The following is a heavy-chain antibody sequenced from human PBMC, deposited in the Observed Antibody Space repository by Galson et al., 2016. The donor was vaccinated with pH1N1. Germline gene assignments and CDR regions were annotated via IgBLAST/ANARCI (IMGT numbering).Heavy chain of an antibody. Sequence: ETLSLTCTISGGSVSSFFWSWVRQPPGKRLEWIGYVYHSGSTDYNPSLKSRVTISVDTSNNQLSLRLTSVTAADTAVYFCAKVTTGWPRMDYWGQGVLVTVSS. V-gene: IGHV4-59*02. D-gene: IGHD6-19*01. J-gene: IGHJ4*02. CDR1: GGSVSSFF. CDR3: AKVTTGWPRMDY. CDR2: VYHSGST.